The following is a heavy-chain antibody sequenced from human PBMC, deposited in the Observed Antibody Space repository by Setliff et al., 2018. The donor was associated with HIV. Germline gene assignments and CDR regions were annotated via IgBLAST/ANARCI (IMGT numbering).Heavy chain of an antibody. J-gene: IGHJ5*02. CDR1: GYSISSGYY. Sequence: SETLSLTCTVSGYSISSGYYWGWIRLPPGKGLEWIGDIYHSGFTIYNPSLKSRVTVSKDTTKNQLSLRLSSVTAADTAVYYCARQIWNESPGYGFDPWGQGTLVTVSS. V-gene: IGHV4-38-2*02. D-gene: IGHD3-22*01. CDR3: ARQIWNESPGYGFDP. CDR2: IYHSGFT.